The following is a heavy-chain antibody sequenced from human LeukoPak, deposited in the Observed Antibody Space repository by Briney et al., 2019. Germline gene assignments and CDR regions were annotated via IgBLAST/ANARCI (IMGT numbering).Heavy chain of an antibody. CDR3: ARYYLQWLARSTNWFDP. CDR1: GSSISSYY. J-gene: IGHJ5*02. V-gene: IGHV4-4*07. D-gene: IGHD6-19*01. Sequence: SETLSLTCTVSGSSISSYYWSWIRQPAGKGLEWIGRIYTSGSTNYNPSLKSRVTISVDTSKNQFSLKLSSVTAADTAVYYCARYYLQWLARSTNWFDPWGQGTLVTVSS. CDR2: IYTSGST.